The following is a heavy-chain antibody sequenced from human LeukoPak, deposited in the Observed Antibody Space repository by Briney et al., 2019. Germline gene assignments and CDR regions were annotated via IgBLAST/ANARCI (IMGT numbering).Heavy chain of an antibody. V-gene: IGHV4-39*01. Sequence: PSETLSLTCNVSDGSITTSSFYWGWVRQTPGKGLEWIGTFYYTGDTFYNRSLKSRVTITVDTSKDQLFLALSSVTAADTAVYYCVRAVGSVAGPGDWFDPWGPGILVTVSS. D-gene: IGHD6-19*01. CDR3: VRAVGSVAGPGDWFDP. J-gene: IGHJ5*02. CDR2: FYYTGDT. CDR1: DGSITTSSFY.